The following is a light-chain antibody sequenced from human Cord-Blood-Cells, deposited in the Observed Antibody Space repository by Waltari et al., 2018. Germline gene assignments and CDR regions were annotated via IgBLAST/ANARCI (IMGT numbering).Light chain of an antibody. V-gene: IGKV3-15*01. Sequence: ELVMTQSPATLSVSPGERATLACRARPSVSSNLAWYQQQPGQAPRLLISGAAARATGIPARVSGSGSGTEFNLTISSRQSEDFAVYYCQQYNNWTPWTFGQGTKVEIK. CDR3: QQYNNWTPWT. CDR2: GAA. CDR1: PSVSSN. J-gene: IGKJ1*01.